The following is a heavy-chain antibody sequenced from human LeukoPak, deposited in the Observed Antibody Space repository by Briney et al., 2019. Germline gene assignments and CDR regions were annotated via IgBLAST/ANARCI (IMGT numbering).Heavy chain of an antibody. CDR2: INHSGST. CDR3: ARGSYYYGSGSYSKGSWFDP. Sequence: SETLSLTCAVYGGSFSGYYWSWIRQPPGKGLEWIGEINHSGSTNYNPSLKSRVTISVDTSKNQFSLKLSSVTAADTAVYYCARGSYYYGSGSYSKGSWFDPWGQGTLVTVSS. V-gene: IGHV4-34*01. CDR1: GGSFSGYY. D-gene: IGHD3-10*01. J-gene: IGHJ5*02.